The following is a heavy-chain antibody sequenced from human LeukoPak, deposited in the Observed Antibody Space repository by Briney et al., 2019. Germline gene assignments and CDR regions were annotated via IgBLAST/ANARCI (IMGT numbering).Heavy chain of an antibody. V-gene: IGHV4-31*03. Sequence: SETLSLTCTVSGGSISSGGYYWSWIRQHPGKGLEWIGYIYYSGSTYYNPSLKSRVTISVDTSKNQFSLKLSSVTAADTAVYYCARVPHYYYYGMDVWGQGTTVTVSS. CDR3: ARVPHYYYYGMDV. J-gene: IGHJ6*02. CDR2: IYYSGST. CDR1: GGSISSGGYY.